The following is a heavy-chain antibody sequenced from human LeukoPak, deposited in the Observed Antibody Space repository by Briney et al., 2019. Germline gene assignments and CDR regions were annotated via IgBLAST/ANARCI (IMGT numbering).Heavy chain of an antibody. J-gene: IGHJ4*02. CDR1: GFTFSSYG. D-gene: IGHD3-16*02. Sequence: GGSLRLSCAASGFTFSSYGMSWVRQAPGKGLEWVSAISGSGGSTFYADSVKGRFTISRDNSKNTVYLQMNSLRAEDTAVYYCAKGGSYRSQPYFDYWGQGTPVTVSS. CDR3: AKGGSYRSQPYFDY. CDR2: ISGSGGST. V-gene: IGHV3-23*01.